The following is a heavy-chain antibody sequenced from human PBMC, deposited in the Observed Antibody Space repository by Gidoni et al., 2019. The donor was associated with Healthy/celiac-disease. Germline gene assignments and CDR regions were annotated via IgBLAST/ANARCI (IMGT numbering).Heavy chain of an antibody. CDR3: TTDGFPDYGDYEWAY. CDR2: IKSKTDGETT. Sequence: EVQLVESGGGLVKPGGYLRLSCAASGFTFSNAWMNWVRQAPGKGLEWVGRIKSKTDGETTDYAAPVKGRFTISRDDSKNTLYLQMNSLKTEDTAVYYCTTDGFPDYGDYEWAYWGQGTLVTVSS. D-gene: IGHD4-17*01. CDR1: GFTFSNAW. J-gene: IGHJ4*02. V-gene: IGHV3-15*07.